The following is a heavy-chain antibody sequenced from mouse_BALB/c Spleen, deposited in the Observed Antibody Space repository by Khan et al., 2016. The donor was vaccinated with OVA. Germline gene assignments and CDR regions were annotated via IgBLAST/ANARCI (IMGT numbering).Heavy chain of an antibody. CDR2: IIYSGYT. D-gene: IGHD2-14*01. V-gene: IGHV3-8*02. CDR3: ARSAYRYAFVY. J-gene: IGHJ3*01. CDR1: GDSITTGY. Sequence: EVQLQESGPSLVKPSQTLSLTCSVTGDSITTGYWNWIRQFPGNKIEYMGYIIYSGYTYYNPSLKSRISIIRHTSKNQYYLHLNSVTDEDTATYYCARSAYRYAFVYWGQGTLVTVSA.